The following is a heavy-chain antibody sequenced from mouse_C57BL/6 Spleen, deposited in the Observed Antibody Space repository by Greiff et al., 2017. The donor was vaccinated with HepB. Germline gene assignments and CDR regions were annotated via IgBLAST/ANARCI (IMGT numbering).Heavy chain of an antibody. CDR1: GYTFTSYW. V-gene: IGHV1-55*01. CDR3: ASSHGSSYWFAY. J-gene: IGHJ3*01. D-gene: IGHD1-1*01. CDR2: IYPGSGST. Sequence: QVQLQQPGAELVKPGASVKMSCKASGYTFTSYWITWVKQRPGQGLEWIGDIYPGSGSTNYNEKFKSKATLTVDTSSSTAYMQLSSLTSEDSAVYYCASSHGSSYWFAYWGQGTLVTVSA.